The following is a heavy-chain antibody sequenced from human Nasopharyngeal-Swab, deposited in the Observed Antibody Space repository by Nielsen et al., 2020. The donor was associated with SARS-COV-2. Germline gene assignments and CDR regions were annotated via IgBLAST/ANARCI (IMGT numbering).Heavy chain of an antibody. V-gene: IGHV4-4*02. CDR2: IYHSGST. CDR1: GGSISSSNW. D-gene: IGHD3-22*01. CDR3: ARYYYDSSILDY. J-gene: IGHJ4*02. Sequence: GSLRLSCAVSGGSISSSNWWSWVRQPPGKGLEWIGEIYHSGSTNYNPSLKSRVTISVDTSKNQFSLKLSSVTAADTAVYYCARYYYDSSILDYWGQGTLVTVSS.